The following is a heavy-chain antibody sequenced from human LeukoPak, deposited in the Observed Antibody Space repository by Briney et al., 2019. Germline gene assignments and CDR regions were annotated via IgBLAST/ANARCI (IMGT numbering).Heavy chain of an antibody. V-gene: IGHV3-74*01. J-gene: IGHJ1*01. CDR1: GFTLSIHW. CDR2: IYSDGSRT. D-gene: IGHD2-15*01. Sequence: PGGSLRLSCVASGFTLSIHWMHWVRQAPGKGAGWVSRIYSDGSRTTSADYVKGRHIRPRDNAKSTLDLEMNRLGVDDTAGYYCARGDISGMRGWGQGTLVIVSS. CDR3: ARGDISGMRG.